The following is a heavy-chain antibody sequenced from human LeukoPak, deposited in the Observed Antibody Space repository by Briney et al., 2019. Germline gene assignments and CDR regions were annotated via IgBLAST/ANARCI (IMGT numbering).Heavy chain of an antibody. CDR2: ISSSGGST. CDR1: GFTFTTYA. D-gene: IGHD2-2*01. Sequence: PGGSLRLSCAASGFTFTTYAVSWVRQAPGKGLEWVSAISSSGGSTYYADSVKGRFTISRDNSKNTLYLQMNSLRAEDTAVYYCATKVVVVPAAIQYFQHWGQGTLVTVSS. J-gene: IGHJ1*01. V-gene: IGHV3-23*01. CDR3: ATKVVVVPAAIQYFQH.